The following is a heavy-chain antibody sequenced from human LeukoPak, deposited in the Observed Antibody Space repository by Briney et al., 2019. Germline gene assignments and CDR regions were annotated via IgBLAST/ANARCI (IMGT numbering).Heavy chain of an antibody. CDR3: AREGALTVTKDAFDI. D-gene: IGHD4-17*01. Sequence: QPGGSLRLSCAASGFTFSSYWMHWVRQAPGKGLVWVSRINSDGSSTSYADSVKGRFTISRDNAKNTLYLQMNSLRAEDTAVYFCAREGALTVTKDAFDIWGQGTMVTVSS. J-gene: IGHJ3*02. V-gene: IGHV3-74*01. CDR2: INSDGSST. CDR1: GFTFSSYW.